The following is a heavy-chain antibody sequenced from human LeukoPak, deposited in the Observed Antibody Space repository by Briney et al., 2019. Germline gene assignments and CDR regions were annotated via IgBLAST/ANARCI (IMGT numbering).Heavy chain of an antibody. Sequence: SETLSLTCTVSGASISSYYWSWIRQPPGKGLEWIGYIYYTGTTNYNPSLKSRVTVSVDTSKSQISLKLSSVAAADTAVYYCWRGGWWSNVWGPGTTVAVSS. CDR1: GASISSYY. CDR2: IYYTGTT. CDR3: WRGGWWSNV. V-gene: IGHV4-59*01. D-gene: IGHD2-15*01. J-gene: IGHJ6*02.